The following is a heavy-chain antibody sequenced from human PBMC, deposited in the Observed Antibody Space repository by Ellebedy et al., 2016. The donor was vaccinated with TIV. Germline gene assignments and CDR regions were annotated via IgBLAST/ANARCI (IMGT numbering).Heavy chain of an antibody. J-gene: IGHJ6*03. V-gene: IGHV4-39*07. D-gene: IGHD6-13*01. Sequence: SETLSLXXTVSGGSISSSSYYWGWIRQPPGRGLEWIGEINHRGSTIYNPSLQSRVTMSVDTSKNQFSLTLSSVTAADTALYFCAKGRAPYSTSTNYYMDVWGEGTTVTVSS. CDR1: GGSISSSSYY. CDR2: INHRGST. CDR3: AKGRAPYSTSTNYYMDV.